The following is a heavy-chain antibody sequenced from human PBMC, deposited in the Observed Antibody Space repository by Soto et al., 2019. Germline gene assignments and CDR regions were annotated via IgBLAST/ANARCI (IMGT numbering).Heavy chain of an antibody. Sequence: PGGSLRLSCVASEFTFSNYAMSWVRQAPGKGLEWVSAISGNDDSTYYADSVKGRCIISRDNSKNTLDLQMNSLRAQDTAVYYCAKELSKGGVFVFDYWGQGIRVTVSS. D-gene: IGHD6-13*01. V-gene: IGHV3-23*01. CDR1: EFTFSNYA. CDR3: AKELSKGGVFVFDY. CDR2: ISGNDDST. J-gene: IGHJ4*02.